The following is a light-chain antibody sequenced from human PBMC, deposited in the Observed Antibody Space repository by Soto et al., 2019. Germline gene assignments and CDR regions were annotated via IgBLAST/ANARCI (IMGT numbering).Light chain of an antibody. CDR3: QKYNSAPLT. Sequence: DIQMPQSPSSLSASFGDRVTITCRASQGIGVYLAWFQQKPGNAPKLLIYAASTLQSGVPSRFSGSGSGTDFTLTISGLQPEDVATYYCQKYNSAPLTFGGGTKVEIK. J-gene: IGKJ4*01. CDR2: AAS. V-gene: IGKV1-27*01. CDR1: QGIGVY.